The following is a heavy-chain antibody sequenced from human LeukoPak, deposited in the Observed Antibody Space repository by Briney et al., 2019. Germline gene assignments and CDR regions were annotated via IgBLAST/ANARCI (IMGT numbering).Heavy chain of an antibody. CDR1: RFTFSNE. D-gene: IGHD1-26*01. CDR3: ARVGMIVGADY. J-gene: IGHJ4*02. CDR2: ISSSGSTI. V-gene: IGHV3-48*03. Sequence: GGSLRLSCAASRFTFSNEMDWVRKAPEKGLEWVSYISSSGSTIYYADSVKGRFTISRDNAKNSLYLQMNSLRAEDTAVYYCARVGMIVGADYWGQGTPVTVSS.